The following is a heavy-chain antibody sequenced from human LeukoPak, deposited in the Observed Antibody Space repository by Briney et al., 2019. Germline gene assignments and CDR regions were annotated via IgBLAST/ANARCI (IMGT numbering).Heavy chain of an antibody. V-gene: IGHV4-39*01. CDR2: LYYSGST. J-gene: IGHJ4*02. CDR1: GGSISSSSYY. Sequence: ASETLSLTCTVSGGSISSSSYYWGWIRQPPGKGLEWLGCLYYSGSTYYNPYLQSRLTIFVDTSKNQFSLKLSSVTAADTAVYYCARGGYSYGSQPDNFDYWGQGTLVTVSS. D-gene: IGHD5-18*01. CDR3: ARGGYSYGSQPDNFDY.